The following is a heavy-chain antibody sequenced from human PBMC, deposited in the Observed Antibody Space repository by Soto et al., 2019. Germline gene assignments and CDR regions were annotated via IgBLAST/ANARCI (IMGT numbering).Heavy chain of an antibody. J-gene: IGHJ4*02. V-gene: IGHV3-23*01. CDR2: ISGSGGST. Sequence: GGSLRLSCAASGFTFSSYAMSWVRQAPGKGLEWVSAISGSGGSTYYADSVKGRFTISRDNSKNTLYLQMNSLRAEDTAVYYCAKDGHPAGIVVVVAATPTGPFDYWGQGTLVTVSS. CDR1: GFTFSSYA. D-gene: IGHD2-15*01. CDR3: AKDGHPAGIVVVVAATPTGPFDY.